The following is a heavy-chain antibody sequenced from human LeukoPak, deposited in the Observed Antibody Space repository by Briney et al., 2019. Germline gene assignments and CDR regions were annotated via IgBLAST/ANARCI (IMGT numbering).Heavy chain of an antibody. CDR1: GFTFSNYW. Sequence: PGGSLRLSCAAAGFTFSNYWMTWGRETPGEGLEWGANIKEEGGEKYYVDSVKGRFTMSRDNAENSLYLQMNSLRVEDTAVFYCATSYAISIGYFGYWGQGTLVTVSS. CDR2: IKEEGGEK. D-gene: IGHD3-9*01. J-gene: IGHJ4*02. V-gene: IGHV3-7*01. CDR3: ATSYAISIGYFGY.